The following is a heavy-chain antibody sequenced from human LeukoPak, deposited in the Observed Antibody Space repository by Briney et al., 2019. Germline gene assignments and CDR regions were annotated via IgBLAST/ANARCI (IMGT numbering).Heavy chain of an antibody. D-gene: IGHD1-26*01. CDR1: GGTFSSYA. J-gene: IGHJ3*02. CDR3: ARDRVDQEWETSYAFDI. Sequence: GASVKVSCKASGGTFSSYAISWVRQAPGQGLEWMGGIIPIFGTANYAQKFQGRVTITADESTGTAYMELSSLRSEDTAVYYCARDRVDQEWETSYAFDIWGQGTMVTVSS. V-gene: IGHV1-69*01. CDR2: IIPIFGTA.